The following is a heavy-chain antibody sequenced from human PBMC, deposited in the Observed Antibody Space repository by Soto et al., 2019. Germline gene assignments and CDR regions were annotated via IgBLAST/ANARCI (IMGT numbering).Heavy chain of an antibody. V-gene: IGHV1-18*01. CDR3: ARGRWDSSSWYSGDY. Sequence: ASVKVSCKASGYTFTTYGMSWVRQAPGQGLDWMGWISTYNGNTNYAERLQGRVTMTKNTSISTAYMELRSLRSEDTAVYYCARGRWDSSSWYSGDYWGQGTLVTVSS. J-gene: IGHJ4*02. CDR1: GYTFTTYG. D-gene: IGHD6-13*01. CDR2: ISTYNGNT.